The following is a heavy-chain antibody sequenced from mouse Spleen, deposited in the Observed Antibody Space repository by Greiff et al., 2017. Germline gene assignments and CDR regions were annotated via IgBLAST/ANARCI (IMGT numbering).Heavy chain of an antibody. CDR2: IYPGSGST. CDR1: GYTFTSYW. CDR3: ARGDGNYDY. Sequence: QVHVKQPGAELVKPGASVKMSCKASGYTFTSYWITWVKQRPGQGLEWIGDIYPGSGSTNYNEKFKSKATLTVDTSSSTAYMQLSSLTSEDSAVYYCARGDGNYDYWGQGITLTVSS. V-gene: IGHV1-55*01. D-gene: IGHD2-1*01. J-gene: IGHJ2*01.